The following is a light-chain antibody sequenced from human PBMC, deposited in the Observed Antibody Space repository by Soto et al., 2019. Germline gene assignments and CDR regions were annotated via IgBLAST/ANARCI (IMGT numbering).Light chain of an antibody. CDR2: GAS. J-gene: IGKJ2*01. Sequence: EIVLTQSPATLSLSPGERATLSCRASQSVNAYLAWYQQKPGQAPRLLIYGASNRATGIPVRFSGSGSGTDFTLTISSLEPDDFAVYYCQHRGRWPRTFGQGTKLEIK. CDR3: QHRGRWPRT. V-gene: IGKV3-11*01. CDR1: QSVNAY.